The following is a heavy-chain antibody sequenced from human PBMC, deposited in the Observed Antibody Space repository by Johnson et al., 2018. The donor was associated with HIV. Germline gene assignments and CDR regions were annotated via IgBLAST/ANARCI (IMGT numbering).Heavy chain of an antibody. V-gene: IGHV3-15*01. CDR2: IKSKTDGGTT. CDR3: ARWVDTTFDI. CDR1: GFTFSNAW. D-gene: IGHD5-18*01. Sequence: VQLVESGGGLVKPGGSLRLSCAASGFTFSNAWMSWVRQAPGKGLEWVGRIKSKTDGGTTDYAAPVKGRFTISRDDSKNTLYLQMNSLRAEDTAVYYCARWVDTTFDIWGQGTMVTVSS. J-gene: IGHJ3*02.